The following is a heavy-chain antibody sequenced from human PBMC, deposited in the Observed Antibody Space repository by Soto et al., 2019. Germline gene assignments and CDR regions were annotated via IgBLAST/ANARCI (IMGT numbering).Heavy chain of an antibody. CDR3: ARDLRLYYFDY. J-gene: IGHJ4*02. Sequence: ESGGGLVQPGGSLRLSCAASGFTVSSNYMSWVRQAPGKGLEWVSVIYSGGSTYYADSVKGRFTISRDNSKNTLYLQMNSLRAEDTAVYYCARDLRLYYFDYWGQGTLVTVSS. V-gene: IGHV3-66*01. CDR2: IYSGGST. CDR1: GFTVSSNY.